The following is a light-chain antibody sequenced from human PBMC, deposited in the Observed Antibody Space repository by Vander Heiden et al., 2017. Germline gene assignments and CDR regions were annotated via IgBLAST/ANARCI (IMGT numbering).Light chain of an antibody. V-gene: IGLV1-44*01. CDR2: RNN. J-gene: IGLJ1*01. CDR3: AAWDDSLYGYV. Sequence: QSVLTQPPSASGTPGQRVTISCSGSSSNIGSNTVNWYQQLPGTAPKLLIYRNNQRPSGVPDRFSGSKSGTSASLAISGLQSEDEADYYCAAWDDSLYGYVCGTGTKVTVL. CDR1: SSNIGSNT.